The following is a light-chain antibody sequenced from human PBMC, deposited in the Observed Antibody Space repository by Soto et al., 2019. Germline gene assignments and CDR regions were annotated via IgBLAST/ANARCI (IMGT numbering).Light chain of an antibody. CDR2: AAS. CDR1: QDIINR. V-gene: IGKV1-16*02. Sequence: DSQMTQSPSSLSASVGDRITITCRASQDIINRLVWFQQKPGKAPKSLIYAASNLQSGVPSKFSGSGSGTDFALTISSLQPEDFATYYCQQYKDYPLTFGGGTRVEIK. J-gene: IGKJ4*01. CDR3: QQYKDYPLT.